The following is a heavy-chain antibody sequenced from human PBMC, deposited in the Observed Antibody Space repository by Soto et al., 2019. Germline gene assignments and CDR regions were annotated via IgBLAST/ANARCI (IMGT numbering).Heavy chain of an antibody. CDR2: IIPIFGTA. CDR3: TRAYGAETFDF. V-gene: IGHV1-69*06. J-gene: IGHJ5*01. CDR1: GGSLSSYA. D-gene: IGHD3-10*01. Sequence: ASVKVSCKASGGSLSSYAVNWVRQAPGQGLEWMGGIIPIFGTANYAQKFQGRVTITADKSTSTAYMELSSLRSDDTATYYCTRAYGAETFDFWGQGTRVTVSS.